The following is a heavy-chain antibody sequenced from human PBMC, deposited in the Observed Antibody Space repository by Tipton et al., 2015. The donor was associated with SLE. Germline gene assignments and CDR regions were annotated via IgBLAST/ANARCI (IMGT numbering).Heavy chain of an antibody. J-gene: IGHJ4*02. CDR3: ARDHPPHY. CDR2: ISGSLSYI. CDR1: GFTFSDYT. V-gene: IGHV3-21*01. Sequence: LSLTCAASGFTFSDYTLNWVRQAPGKGLEWVSSISGSLSYIYYTDSVKGRFTISRDNPKSSLYLQMNSLRVEDTGIYYCARDHPPHYWGQGTLVTVSS.